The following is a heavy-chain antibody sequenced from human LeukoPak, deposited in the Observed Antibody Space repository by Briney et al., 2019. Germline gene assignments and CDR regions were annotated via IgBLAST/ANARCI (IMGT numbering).Heavy chain of an antibody. CDR1: GFTFDDYA. CDR2: ISWNSGSI. Sequence: PGGSLRLSCAASGFTFDDYAMHWVRQAPGKGLEWVSGISWNSGSIGYADSVKGRFTISRDNAKNSLYLQMNSLRAEDTALYYCATQLRWGQGTLVTVSS. V-gene: IGHV3-9*01. D-gene: IGHD2-2*01. J-gene: IGHJ4*02. CDR3: ATQLR.